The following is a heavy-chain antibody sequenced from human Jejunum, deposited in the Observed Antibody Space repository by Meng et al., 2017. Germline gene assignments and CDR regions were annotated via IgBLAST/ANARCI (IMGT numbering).Heavy chain of an antibody. D-gene: IGHD6-19*01. CDR3: ASDPDTDGWSPFAN. J-gene: IGHJ4*02. Sequence: GESLKISCAGSGSAFSHLEMNWVRQAPGKGLEWVAYISRRGDVMYYADAVKGRFTVSRDNAKNSIFLQMNSLRVEDTAVYYCASDPDTDGWSPFANWGQGTLVTVSS. CDR1: GSAFSHLE. CDR2: ISRRGDVM. V-gene: IGHV3-48*03.